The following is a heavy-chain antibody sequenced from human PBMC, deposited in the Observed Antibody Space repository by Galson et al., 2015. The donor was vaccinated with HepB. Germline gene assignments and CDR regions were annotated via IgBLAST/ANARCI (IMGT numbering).Heavy chain of an antibody. J-gene: IGHJ4*02. CDR2: ISSSSSTI. D-gene: IGHD6-19*01. CDR1: GFTFSSYS. V-gene: IGHV3-48*01. CDR3: ARDDSSGHYDY. Sequence: SLRLSCAASGFTFSSYSMNWVRQAPGKGLEWVSYISSSSSTIYYADSVKGRFTISRDNAKNSLYLQMNSLRAEDTAVYYCARDDSSGHYDYWGQGTLVTVSS.